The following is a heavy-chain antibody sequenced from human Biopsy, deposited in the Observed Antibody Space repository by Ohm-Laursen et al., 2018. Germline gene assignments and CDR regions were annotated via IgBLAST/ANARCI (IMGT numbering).Heavy chain of an antibody. V-gene: IGHV3-7*01. J-gene: IGHJ4*02. D-gene: IGHD2-15*01. Sequence: GSLRLSCTASGFTFSTYWMTWVRQAPGKGLEWVANINQDGSEKYYVDSVKGRFTISRDNVKDSLDLQMSSLRVEDTALYYCPSAHQYCSATTCNGGSDFWGQGTRVTVTS. CDR3: PSAHQYCSATTCNGGSDF. CDR1: GFTFSTYW. CDR2: INQDGSEK.